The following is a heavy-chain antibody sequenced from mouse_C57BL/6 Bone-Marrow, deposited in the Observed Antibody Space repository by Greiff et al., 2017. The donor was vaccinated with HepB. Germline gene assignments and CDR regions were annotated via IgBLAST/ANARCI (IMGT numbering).Heavy chain of an antibody. CDR1: EYEFPSHD. D-gene: IGHD2-4*01. CDR2: INSDGGST. Sequence: EVQVVESGGGLVQPGESLKLSCESNEYEFPSHDMSWVRKTPEKRLELVAAINSDGGSTYYPDTMERRFIISRDNTKKTLYLQMSSLRSEDTALYYGARIYYDYDSAWFAYWGQGTLVTVSA. V-gene: IGHV5-2*01. CDR3: ARIYYDYDSAWFAY. J-gene: IGHJ3*01.